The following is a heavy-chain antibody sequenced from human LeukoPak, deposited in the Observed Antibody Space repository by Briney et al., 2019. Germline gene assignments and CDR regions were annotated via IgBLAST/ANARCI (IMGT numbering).Heavy chain of an antibody. CDR2: ISNSGDTI. CDR1: GFTFSDYY. Sequence: GGSLRLSCAASGFTFSDYYMSWIRQAPGKGLEWVSYISNSGDTIYYADSVKGRFTISRDNAKNSLYLQMNSLRAEDTAVYYCSAGEGYYDSSDYYSAWAFNVWGRGTMVTVSS. CDR3: SAGEGYYDSSDYYSAWAFNV. V-gene: IGHV3-11*04. J-gene: IGHJ3*01. D-gene: IGHD3-22*01.